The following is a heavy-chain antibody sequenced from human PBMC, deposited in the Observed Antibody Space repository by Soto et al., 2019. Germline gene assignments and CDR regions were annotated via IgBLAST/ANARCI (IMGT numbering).Heavy chain of an antibody. J-gene: IGHJ4*02. Sequence: PVKVACKASVGGNLRDYRTTCVRKAPGQGLEWMGGIIPKLGSANYAQNFQGRVTVTADESTNTVYMELRSLRSDDTAVYYCARGGDSYNFGAVYWGQGTPVTVSS. CDR3: ARGGDSYNFGAVY. D-gene: IGHD2-21*01. CDR1: VGGNLRDYR. V-gene: IGHV1-69*13. CDR2: IIPKLGSA.